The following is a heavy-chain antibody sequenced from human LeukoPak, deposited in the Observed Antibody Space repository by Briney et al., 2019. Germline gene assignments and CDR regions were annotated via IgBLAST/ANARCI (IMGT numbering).Heavy chain of an antibody. CDR2: ISYDGSNK. D-gene: IGHD1-26*01. J-gene: IGHJ4*02. Sequence: GGSLRLSCAASGFTFSSYAMHWVRQAPGKGLEWVAVISYDGSNKYYADSVKGRFTISRDNSKNTVYLQMSSLRVEDTAVYYCARDGPWERVDFDYWGQGTLVTVSS. CDR1: GFTFSSYA. V-gene: IGHV3-30-3*01. CDR3: ARDGPWERVDFDY.